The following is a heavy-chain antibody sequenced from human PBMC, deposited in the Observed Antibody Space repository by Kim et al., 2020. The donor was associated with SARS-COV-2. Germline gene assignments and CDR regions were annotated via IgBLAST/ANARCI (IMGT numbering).Heavy chain of an antibody. CDR2: ITKSSTTI. V-gene: IGHV3-48*02. D-gene: IGHD3-16*01. CDR3: VRDRMGGAFDM. CDR1: GFTFSAYD. J-gene: IGHJ3*02. Sequence: GGSLRLSCATSGFTFSAYDMNWVRQAPGKGLEWLSFITKSSTTIYYADSVEGRFTISRDNAKNSLFLQMNSLRDEDTAVYYCVRDRMGGAFDMWGQGKVV.